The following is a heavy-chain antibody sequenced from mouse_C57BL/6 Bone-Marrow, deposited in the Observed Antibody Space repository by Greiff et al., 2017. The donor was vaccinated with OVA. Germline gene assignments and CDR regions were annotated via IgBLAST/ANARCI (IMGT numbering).Heavy chain of an antibody. CDR2: ISSGGSYT. J-gene: IGHJ3*01. D-gene: IGHD6-1*01. Sequence: DVQLVESGGDLVKPGGSLKLSCAASGFTFSSYGLSWVRQTPDKRLEWVATISSGGSYTYYPDSVKGRFTITRDKDKNTRYMQKSRLKTEDTAMYYCARRATPVAYWGQGTLVTVSA. CDR1: GFTFSSYG. V-gene: IGHV5-6*01. CDR3: ARRATPVAY.